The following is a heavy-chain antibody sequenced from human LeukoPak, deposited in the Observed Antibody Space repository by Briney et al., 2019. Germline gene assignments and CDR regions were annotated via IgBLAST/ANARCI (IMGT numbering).Heavy chain of an antibody. CDR1: GGTFSSYA. D-gene: IGHD1-20*01. CDR2: FIPIFGTA. CDR3: ARDLGITGTYDNYCFDY. J-gene: IGHJ4*02. Sequence: SVKVSCKASGGTFSSYAISWVQEAPGQGLQWMGRFIPIFGTANYAQKFQGRVSITTDESTSTACMQLSSLRSEDTAVYYCARDLGITGTYDNYCFDYWGQGTLVTVFS. V-gene: IGHV1-69*05.